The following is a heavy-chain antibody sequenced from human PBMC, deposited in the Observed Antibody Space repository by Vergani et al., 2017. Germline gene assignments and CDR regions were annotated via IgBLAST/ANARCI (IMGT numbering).Heavy chain of an antibody. Sequence: QVKLQESGPGLVKPSQTLSLTCNVSGDSITSGKYYWTWVRQSPGMGLEWLGYMYYSGATYYSPSLKSRLTISSDTSTNQVSLKLSSVTVADTAMYYCARMGGYDEGDAFRIGYFDSWGPGILVTVSS. V-gene: IGHV4-30-4*08. J-gene: IGHJ4*02. D-gene: IGHD3-22*01. CDR1: GDSITSGKYY. CDR2: MYYSGAT. CDR3: ARMGGYDEGDAFRIGYFDS.